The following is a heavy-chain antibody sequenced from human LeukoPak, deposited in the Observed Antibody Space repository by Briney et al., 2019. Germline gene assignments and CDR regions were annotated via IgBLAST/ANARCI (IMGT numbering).Heavy chain of an antibody. V-gene: IGHV4-61*02. CDR3: ARSAASPRYFDY. CDR1: GGSISSGSYY. Sequence: SETLSLTCTVSGGSISSGSYYWSWIRQPAGKGLEWIGRIYTSGSTSYNPSLKSRVTVSVDTSKNQFSLKLSSVTAADTAVYYCARSAASPRYFDYWGQGTLVTVSS. J-gene: IGHJ4*02. CDR2: IYTSGST. D-gene: IGHD2-15*01.